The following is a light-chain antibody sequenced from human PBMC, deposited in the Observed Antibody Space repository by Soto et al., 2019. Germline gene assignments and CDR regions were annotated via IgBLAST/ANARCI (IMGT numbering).Light chain of an antibody. CDR3: QEYNNYPPT. Sequence: DIQMTQSPSTLSASVGDRVTITCRASQSISSWLAWYQQKPGKAPKVLIYKASSLESGVPSRFSGSGSGTEFPRTISSLQPDDFATYYCQEYNNYPPTFGQGTKLEIK. J-gene: IGKJ2*01. CDR1: QSISSW. V-gene: IGKV1-5*03. CDR2: KAS.